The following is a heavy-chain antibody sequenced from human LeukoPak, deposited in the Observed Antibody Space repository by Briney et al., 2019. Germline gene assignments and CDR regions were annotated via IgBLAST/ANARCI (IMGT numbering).Heavy chain of an antibody. J-gene: IGHJ4*02. V-gene: IGHV1-2*02. D-gene: IGHD3-10*01. CDR1: GYTLTVLS. Sequence: ASVKVSCKVSGYTLTVLSMHWVRHAPGQGLEWMGWINPNSGGTNYAKKFQGRVTMTRDTSISTDYMELNSLTSDDTAVYYCARTRAHFYGSGSYYNPPAVVDYWGQGTLVTVSS. CDR2: INPNSGGT. CDR3: ARTRAHFYGSGSYYNPPAVVDY.